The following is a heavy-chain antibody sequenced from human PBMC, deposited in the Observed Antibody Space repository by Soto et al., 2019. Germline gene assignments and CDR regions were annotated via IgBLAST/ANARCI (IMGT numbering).Heavy chain of an antibody. V-gene: IGHV1-8*01. Sequence: QVQLVQSGAEVKKPGASVKVSCKASGYTFATYDINWVRQATGQGLEWMGWMSPQNGNTGYAQKFQGRVTMTRDTSTSTAYMELSSLTYEDTAVYYCARGVDVGMDVWGQGIMVTVSS. CDR1: GYTFATYD. CDR2: MSPQNGNT. CDR3: ARGVDVGMDV. J-gene: IGHJ6*02. D-gene: IGHD3-16*01.